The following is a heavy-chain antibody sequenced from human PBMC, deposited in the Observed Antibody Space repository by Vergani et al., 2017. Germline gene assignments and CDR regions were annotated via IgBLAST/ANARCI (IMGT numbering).Heavy chain of an antibody. Sequence: EVQLVESGGGLVQPGGSLRLSCAASGFTFSSYSMNWVRQAPGKGLEWVSYISSSSSTIYYADSVKGRFTISRDNAKNSLYLQMSSLRAEDTAVYYCARDQVPAAIRLNVGNYMDVWGKGTTVIVSS. CDR1: GFTFSSYS. CDR3: ARDQVPAAIRLNVGNYMDV. V-gene: IGHV3-48*01. D-gene: IGHD2-2*02. CDR2: ISSSSSTI. J-gene: IGHJ6*03.